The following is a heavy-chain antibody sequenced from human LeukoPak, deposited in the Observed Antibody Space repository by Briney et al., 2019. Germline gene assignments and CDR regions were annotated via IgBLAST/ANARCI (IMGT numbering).Heavy chain of an antibody. CDR2: IHYSGST. CDR1: GASITSYY. D-gene: IGHD2-15*01. J-gene: IGHJ3*02. CDR3: ARSMGYCSGGSCYGAFDI. V-gene: IGHV4-59*12. Sequence: SETLSLTCTVSGASITSYYWTWIRQPPGKGLEWIGYIHYSGSTNYNPSLKSRVTISVDTSKNQFSLKLSSVTAADTAVYYCARSMGYCSGGSCYGAFDIWGQGTMVTVSS.